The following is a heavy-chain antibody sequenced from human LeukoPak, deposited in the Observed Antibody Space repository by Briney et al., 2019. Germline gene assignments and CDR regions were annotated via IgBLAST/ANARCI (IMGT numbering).Heavy chain of an antibody. CDR2: ITPSGGT. CDR3: ARDRYGDGFAHLDY. V-gene: IGHV1-2*02. D-gene: IGHD5-24*01. Sequence: ASVKVSCKASGYTFTSYAIHWVRHAPGQGLEWMGWITPSGGTNYSQKFQGRVVITWDTSINTAYMDLSRLTSDDAAVYYCARDRYGDGFAHLDYWGQGALVTVSS. J-gene: IGHJ4*02. CDR1: GYTFTSYA.